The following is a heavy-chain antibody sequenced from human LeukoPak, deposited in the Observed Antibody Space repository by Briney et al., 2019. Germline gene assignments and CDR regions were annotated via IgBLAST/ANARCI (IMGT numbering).Heavy chain of an antibody. CDR3: ARGHWQGGIAAAARTRYFQH. J-gene: IGHJ1*01. CDR1: DGSFSSYY. V-gene: IGHV4-34*01. CDR2: INHSGST. D-gene: IGHD6-13*01. Sequence: SETLSLTCAVYDGSFSSYYWSWIRRPPGKGLEWIGEINHSGSTNYNPSLKSRVTISVDTSKNQFSLKLSSVTAADTAVYYCARGHWQGGIAAAARTRYFQHWGQDTLVTVSS.